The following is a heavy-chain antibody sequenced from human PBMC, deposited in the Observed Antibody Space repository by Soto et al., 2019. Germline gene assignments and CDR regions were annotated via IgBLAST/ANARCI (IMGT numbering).Heavy chain of an antibody. Sequence: QVQLVQSGAEVKKPGASVKVSCKASGYTFTSYGISWVRQAPGQGLEWMGRISAYNGNPNYAHKRQGRVNMTRDTTTNPTYREVRRLKSDENAVSYCARVGGATGHGFDPRGQGTLVTVSS. CDR2: ISAYNGNP. D-gene: IGHD3-16*01. CDR1: GYTFTSYG. J-gene: IGHJ5*02. CDR3: ARVGGATGHGFDP. V-gene: IGHV1-18*01.